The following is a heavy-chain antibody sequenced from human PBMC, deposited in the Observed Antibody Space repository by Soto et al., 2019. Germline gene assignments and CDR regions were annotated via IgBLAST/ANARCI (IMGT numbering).Heavy chain of an antibody. CDR2: IVVGSGNT. Sequence: SVKVSCKASGFTFTSSAVQWVRQARGQRLEWIGWIVVGSGNTNYAQKFQERVTITRDMSTSTAYMELSSLRSEDTAVYYCAAEDSSSADEFDYWGQGTLVTVSS. D-gene: IGHD6-6*01. CDR1: GFTFTSSA. J-gene: IGHJ4*02. CDR3: AAEDSSSADEFDY. V-gene: IGHV1-58*01.